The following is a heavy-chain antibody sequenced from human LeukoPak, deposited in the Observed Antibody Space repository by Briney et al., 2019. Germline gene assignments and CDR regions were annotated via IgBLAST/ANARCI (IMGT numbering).Heavy chain of an antibody. CDR2: ISAYNGNT. CDR3: ARDHTVRRYFDWLLSEYNWFDP. V-gene: IGHV1-18*01. CDR1: GYTFTSYG. D-gene: IGHD3-9*01. Sequence: ASVKVSCKASGYTFTSYGISWVRQAPGQGLEWMGWISAYNGNTNYAQKLQGRVTMTTDTSTSTAYMELRSLRSDDTAVYYCARDHTVRRYFDWLLSEYNWFDPWGQGTLVTVSS. J-gene: IGHJ5*02.